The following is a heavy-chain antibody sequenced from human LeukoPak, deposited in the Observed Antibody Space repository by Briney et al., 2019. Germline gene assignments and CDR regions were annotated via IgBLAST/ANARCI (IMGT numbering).Heavy chain of an antibody. D-gene: IGHD2-2*02. CDR3: ARLDCSSTDCYTLGDGFDI. CDR1: GGSIGSSSYY. J-gene: IGHJ3*02. V-gene: IGHV4-39*01. Sequence: SETLSLTCTVSGGSIGSSSYYWGWIRQPPGKGLEWIGSMFHSGNTYYNPSLKSRVTISVDTSKNQFSLKLSSVTAADTAVYYCARLDCSSTDCYTLGDGFDIWGQGTMVTVSS. CDR2: MFHSGNT.